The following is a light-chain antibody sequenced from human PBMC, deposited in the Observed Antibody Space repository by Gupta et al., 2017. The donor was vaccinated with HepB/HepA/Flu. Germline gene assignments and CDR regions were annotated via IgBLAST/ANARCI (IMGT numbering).Light chain of an antibody. CDR3: TSYTRSSTRV. CDR1: SSDVGAYNY. V-gene: IGLV2-14*03. Sequence: QSALTQPASVSGSPGQSITIPCPGSSSDVGAYNYVSWYQQHPGKAPKLILYDVANRPSGVAHRFSGSKSGNTASLIISGLQAEDEADYYCTSYTRSSTRVFGGGTKLTVL. CDR2: DVA. J-gene: IGLJ3*02.